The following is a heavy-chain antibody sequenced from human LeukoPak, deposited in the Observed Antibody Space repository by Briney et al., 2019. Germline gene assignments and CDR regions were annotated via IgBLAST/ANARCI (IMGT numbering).Heavy chain of an antibody. CDR2: ISGSGGST. Sequence: PGGSLRLSCAASGFTFSSYAMSWVRQAPGKGLEWVSAISGSGGSTYYADSVKGRFTISRDNTKNTLYLQMNSLRAEDTAVYYCARPLGYCSSTSCYTGYWGQGTLVTVSS. CDR3: ARPLGYCSSTSCYTGY. V-gene: IGHV3-23*01. CDR1: GFTFSSYA. J-gene: IGHJ4*02. D-gene: IGHD2-2*02.